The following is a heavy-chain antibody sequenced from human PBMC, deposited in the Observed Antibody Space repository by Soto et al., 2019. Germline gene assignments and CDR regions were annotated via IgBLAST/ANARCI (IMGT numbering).Heavy chain of an antibody. D-gene: IGHD6-19*01. V-gene: IGHV3-9*01. CDR2: ISWNSGTL. CDR1: GITFEEYA. J-gene: IGHJ3*02. Sequence: EMQLVESGGDLVQPGGSLRLSCEGPGITFEEYARHWVRQSPGKGLEWVSGISWNSGTLAYADTVKDRFTLPRDNAKNSLHLQMNNLRPEDTALYSCGRDRRTIAVAGAIDTWGQGTMVVVSS. CDR3: GRDRRTIAVAGAIDT.